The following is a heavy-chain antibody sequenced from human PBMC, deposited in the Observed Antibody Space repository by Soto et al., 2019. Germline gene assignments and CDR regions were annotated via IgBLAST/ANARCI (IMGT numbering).Heavy chain of an antibody. D-gene: IGHD6-19*01. Sequence: SQTLSLTCAISGDSVSSDSAAWNWIRQSPSRDLEWLGRAYYRPKWYIEYAPSVNSRITINPDTSKNQLSLQLISVNPEDTAVYYCVRSRVFIAVTSVTNYYYYYGMDVWGQGTTVTVSS. J-gene: IGHJ6*02. CDR2: AYYRPKWYI. CDR3: VRSRVFIAVTSVTNYYYYYGMDV. CDR1: GDSVSSDSAA. V-gene: IGHV6-1*01.